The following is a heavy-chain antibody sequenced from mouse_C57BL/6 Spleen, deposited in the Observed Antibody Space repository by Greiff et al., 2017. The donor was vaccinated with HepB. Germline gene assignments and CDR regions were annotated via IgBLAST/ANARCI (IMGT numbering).Heavy chain of an antibody. D-gene: IGHD1-1*01. Sequence: QVQLQQSGPELVKPGASVKISCKASGYAFSSSWMNWVKQRPGKGLEWIGRIYPGDGATNYNGKFKGKATLTADKSSSTAYMQLSSLTSEDSAVYFCARDEYYGSRRDWYFDVWGTGTTVTVAA. CDR3: ARDEYYGSRRDWYFDV. CDR1: GYAFSSSW. V-gene: IGHV1-82*01. CDR2: IYPGDGAT. J-gene: IGHJ1*03.